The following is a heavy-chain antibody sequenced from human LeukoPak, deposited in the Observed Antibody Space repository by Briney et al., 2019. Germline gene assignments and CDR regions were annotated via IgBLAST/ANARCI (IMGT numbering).Heavy chain of an antibody. J-gene: IGHJ4*02. CDR3: AKRDDSGGNLVDL. D-gene: IGHD3-22*01. CDR2: IYYSGST. V-gene: IGHV4-39*01. CDR1: GGSIRSGSHY. Sequence: SETLSLTCTVSGGSIRSGSHYWVWIRQPPGKGLEWLGSIYYSGSTHYNSSLENRVTISIDTSKNQFSLRLRSLSAADTSVYYCAKRDDSGGNLVDLWGQGTLVTVSS.